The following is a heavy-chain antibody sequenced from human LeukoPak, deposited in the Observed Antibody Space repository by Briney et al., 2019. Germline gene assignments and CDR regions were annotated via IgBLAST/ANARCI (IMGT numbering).Heavy chain of an antibody. CDR3: ARDSGGYFDY. Sequence: GRSLRLSCAASGFTFSSYAMHWVRQAPGKGLEWVAVISYDGSNKYYADSVKGRFTISRDNSKNTLYLQMSSLRAEDTAVYYCARDSGGYFDYWGQGTLVTVSS. CDR2: ISYDGSNK. J-gene: IGHJ4*02. V-gene: IGHV3-30*15. CDR1: GFTFSSYA. D-gene: IGHD4-23*01.